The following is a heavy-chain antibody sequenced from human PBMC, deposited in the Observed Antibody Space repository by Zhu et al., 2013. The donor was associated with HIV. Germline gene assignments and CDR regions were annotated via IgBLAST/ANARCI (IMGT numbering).Heavy chain of an antibody. D-gene: IGHD6-6*01. V-gene: IGHV1-69*01. CDR1: GGTFSSYA. Sequence: QVQLVQSGAEVKKPGSSVKVSCKASGGTFSSYAISWVRQAPGQGLEWMGGIIPIFGTANYAQKFQGRVTITADESTSTAYMELSSLRSEDTAVYYCARDSESAGIAARPWAINWFDPWGQGTLVTVSS. CDR3: ARDSESAGIAARPWAINWFDP. CDR2: IIPIFGTA. J-gene: IGHJ5*02.